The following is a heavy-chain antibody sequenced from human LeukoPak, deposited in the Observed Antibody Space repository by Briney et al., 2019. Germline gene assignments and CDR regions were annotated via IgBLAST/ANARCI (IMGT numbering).Heavy chain of an antibody. CDR1: GYSISSGYD. CDR2: IYYRRTT. Sequence: SENLSLTCTVSGYSISSGYDWGWIRQPPGKGLEWIGSIYYRRTTYYNPSLKSRVTISINTSKNQFSLRLSSMTAADTAVYYCARLVVWEAYYYDSSGYNYFDYWGQGTLVTVSS. J-gene: IGHJ4*02. V-gene: IGHV4-38-2*02. D-gene: IGHD3-22*01. CDR3: ARLVVWEAYYYDSSGYNYFDY.